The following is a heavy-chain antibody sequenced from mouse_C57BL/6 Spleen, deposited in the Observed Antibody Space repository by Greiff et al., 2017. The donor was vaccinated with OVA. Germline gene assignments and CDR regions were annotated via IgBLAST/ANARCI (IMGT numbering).Heavy chain of an antibody. CDR3: ARRSGYGNYFDY. J-gene: IGHJ2*01. CDR1: GYSFTDYN. V-gene: IGHV1-39*01. Sequence: VQLKESGPELVKPGASVKISCKASGYSFTDYNMSWVKQSNGKSLEWIGVINPNYGTTSYNQKFKGKATLTVDQSSSTAYMQLNSLTSEDSAVYYCARRSGYGNYFDYWGQGTTLTVSS. D-gene: IGHD2-1*01. CDR2: INPNYGTT.